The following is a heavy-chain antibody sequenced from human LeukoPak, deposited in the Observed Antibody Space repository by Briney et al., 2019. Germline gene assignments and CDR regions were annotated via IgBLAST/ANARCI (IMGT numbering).Heavy chain of an antibody. CDR1: GFTFSDYY. J-gene: IGHJ3*02. V-gene: IGHV3-11*04. D-gene: IGHD5-12*01. CDR3: AREPLISGQHDAFDI. CDR2: ISSSGSTI. Sequence: GGSLRLSCAASGFTFSDYYMSWIRQAPGKGLEWVSYISSSGSTIHYADSVKGRFTISRDNAKNSLYLQMNSLRAEDTAVYYCAREPLISGQHDAFDIWGQGTMVTVSS.